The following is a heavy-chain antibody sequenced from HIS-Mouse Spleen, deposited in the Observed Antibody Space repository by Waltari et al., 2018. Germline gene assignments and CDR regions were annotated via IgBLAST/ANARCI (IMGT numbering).Heavy chain of an antibody. CDR3: AKDRGSQFDY. Sequence: QVQLVESGGGVVQPGRSLRLSCAASGFTFSSYGMHGVRQAPGKGLEWVAVISYDGSNKYYADSVKGRFTISRDNSKNTLYLQMNSLRAEDTAVYYCAKDRGSQFDYWGQGTLVTVSS. CDR2: ISYDGSNK. J-gene: IGHJ4*02. V-gene: IGHV3-30*18. D-gene: IGHD1-26*01. CDR1: GFTFSSYG.